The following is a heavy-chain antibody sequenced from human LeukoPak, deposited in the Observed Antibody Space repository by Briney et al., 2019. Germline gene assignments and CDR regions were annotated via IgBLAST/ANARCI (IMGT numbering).Heavy chain of an antibody. D-gene: IGHD6-19*01. Sequence: SETLSLTCTVSGGSISSSSYYWGWIRQPPGKGLEWIGSIYYSGSTYYNPSLKSRVTISVDTSKNQFSLKLSSVTAADTAVYYCARLTVATIYSSGWFFDYWGQGTLVTVSS. V-gene: IGHV4-39*01. J-gene: IGHJ4*02. CDR3: ARLTVATIYSSGWFFDY. CDR2: IYYSGST. CDR1: GGSISSSSYY.